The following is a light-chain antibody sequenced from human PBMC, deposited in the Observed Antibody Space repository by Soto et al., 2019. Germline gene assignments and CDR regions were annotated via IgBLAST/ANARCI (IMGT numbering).Light chain of an antibody. Sequence: EIVLTQSPGTLSLSPGQRATLSCRASQTVGANYLAWYQQKPGQAPRLLIYDASTRATGIPDRFSGSGSGTDFTLTVSRLEPEDFAVYYCQQYARSLITFGQGTRLEIK. CDR2: DAS. J-gene: IGKJ5*01. CDR3: QQYARSLIT. V-gene: IGKV3-20*01. CDR1: QTVGANY.